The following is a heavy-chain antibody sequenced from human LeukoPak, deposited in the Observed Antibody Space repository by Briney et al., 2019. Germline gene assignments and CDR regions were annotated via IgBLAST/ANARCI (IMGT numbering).Heavy chain of an antibody. V-gene: IGHV3-48*04. CDR3: ARDHLAVASNWFDP. CDR2: ISSGSFTI. J-gene: IGHJ5*02. D-gene: IGHD6-19*01. Sequence: GGSLRLSCAASGFTFNTYTMNWVRQAPGKGLEWVSYISSGSFTIYYADSVKGRFTISRDNAKNSLYLQMNSLRAEDTAVYYCARDHLAVASNWFDPWGQGTLVTVSS. CDR1: GFTFNTYT.